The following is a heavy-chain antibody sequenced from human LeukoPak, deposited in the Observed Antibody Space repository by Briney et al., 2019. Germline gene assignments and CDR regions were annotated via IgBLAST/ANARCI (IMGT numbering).Heavy chain of an antibody. CDR1: GFTFSNYW. J-gene: IGHJ4*02. CDR2: IKQDGSEI. CDR3: AHDSSGYSYSFDY. D-gene: IGHD3-22*01. Sequence: GGSLRLSCAASGFTFSNYWMGWVRQAPGKGLEWVANIKQDGSEIYYVDSVKGRFTISRDDSNSIAYLQMNSLRTEDTAVYYCAHDSSGYSYSFDYWGQGTLVAVSS. V-gene: IGHV3-7*03.